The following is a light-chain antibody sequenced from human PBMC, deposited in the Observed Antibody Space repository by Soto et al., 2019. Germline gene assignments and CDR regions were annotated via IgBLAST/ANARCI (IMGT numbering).Light chain of an antibody. CDR3: TQSYSTPRT. J-gene: IGKJ1*01. Sequence: DIQMTQSPSSLSASVGDRVTITCRASQSISSYLNWYQQKPGKAPKLLIYAASSLQSGVASRFIVSGSGTDFTLTISRLQPENCSTYYWTQSYSTPRTFGPGTKVEIK. CDR2: AAS. V-gene: IGKV1-39*01. CDR1: QSISSY.